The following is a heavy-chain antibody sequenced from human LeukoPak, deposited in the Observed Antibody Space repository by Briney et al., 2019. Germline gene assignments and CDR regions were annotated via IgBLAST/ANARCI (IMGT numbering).Heavy chain of an antibody. CDR3: ARDFDY. V-gene: IGHV3-74*01. CDR2: INSGGSGT. Sequence: GGSLRLSCAASGFNFASQWMHWVRQTPGKGLVWVSRINSGGSGTSYADSVEGRFTISRDNAKNTLYLQMNSLRAEDTAVYYCARDFDYWGQGTLVTVSS. J-gene: IGHJ4*02. CDR1: GFNFASQW.